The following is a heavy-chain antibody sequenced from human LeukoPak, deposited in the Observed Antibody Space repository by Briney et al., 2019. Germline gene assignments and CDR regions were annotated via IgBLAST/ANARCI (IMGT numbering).Heavy chain of an antibody. Sequence: SQTLSLTCTVSGGSISSGDYYWSWIRQPPGKGLEWIGYIYYSGSTYYNPPLKSRVTISVDTSKNQFSLKLSSVTAADTAVYYCARGRSGGYSYGYHPDYFDYWGQGTLVTVSS. CDR1: GGSISSGDYY. CDR3: ARGRSGGYSYGYHPDYFDY. D-gene: IGHD5-18*01. V-gene: IGHV4-30-4*01. CDR2: IYYSGST. J-gene: IGHJ4*02.